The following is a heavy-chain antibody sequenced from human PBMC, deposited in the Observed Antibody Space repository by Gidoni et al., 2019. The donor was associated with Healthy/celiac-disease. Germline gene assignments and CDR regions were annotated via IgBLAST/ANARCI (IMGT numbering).Heavy chain of an antibody. J-gene: IGHJ4*02. CDR2: RSYDGSNK. D-gene: IGHD3-3*01. CDR1: GFTFSSYA. V-gene: IGHV3-30*01. Sequence: QVQLVASGGGVVQPGRSLRLSCAASGFTFSSYAMHWVRQAPGKGLEWVAVRSYDGSNKYDADSVKGRFTISRDNSKNTLYLQMNSLRAEDTAVYYCASPDFWSGYILIDYWGQGTLVTVSS. CDR3: ASPDFWSGYILIDY.